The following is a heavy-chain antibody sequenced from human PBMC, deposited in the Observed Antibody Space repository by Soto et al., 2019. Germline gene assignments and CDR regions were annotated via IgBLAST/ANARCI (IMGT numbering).Heavy chain of an antibody. J-gene: IGHJ4*02. V-gene: IGHV3-7*01. CDR2: INQDGRDK. Sequence: GSLRLSCAASGFTFSSHWRSWVRQAPGKGLEWVANINQDGRDKYYVDSVRGRFTISRDNAKNSLFLQVNSLRADDTAVYYCARVTGTGFDYWGQGNLVTVSS. CDR1: GFTFSSHW. D-gene: IGHD2-8*02. CDR3: ARVTGTGFDY.